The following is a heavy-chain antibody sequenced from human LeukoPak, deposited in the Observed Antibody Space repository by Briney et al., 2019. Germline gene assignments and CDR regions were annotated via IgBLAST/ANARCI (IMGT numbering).Heavy chain of an antibody. CDR1: GFTFSSYE. D-gene: IGHD3-10*01. CDR2: ISSSAETI. V-gene: IGHV3-48*03. J-gene: IGHJ4*02. Sequence: PGGSLRLSCAASGFTFSSYEMNWVRQAPGKGLEWVSYISSSAETIYYADSVKGRFTISRDNAKNSLYLQMNSLRAEDTAVYYCARERIRGLDYWGQGTLVTVPS. CDR3: ARERIRGLDY.